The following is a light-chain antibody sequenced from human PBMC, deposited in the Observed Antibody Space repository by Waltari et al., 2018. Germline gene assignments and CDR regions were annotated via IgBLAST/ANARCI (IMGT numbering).Light chain of an antibody. CDR3: QQYNMYSYT. Sequence: DIQMTQSPSTLSASVGDRVTITCRASQTISNWLAWYQQKPGKAPKLLIHEASSLEDGVPSRFSCSRSGTEFTLTISSLQPDDSATYYCQQYNMYSYTFGQGTRLEIK. V-gene: IGKV1-5*03. CDR2: EAS. J-gene: IGKJ2*01. CDR1: QTISNW.